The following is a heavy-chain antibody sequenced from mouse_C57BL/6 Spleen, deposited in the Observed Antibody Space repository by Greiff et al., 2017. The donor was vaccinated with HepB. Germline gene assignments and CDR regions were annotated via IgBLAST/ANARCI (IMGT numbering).Heavy chain of an antibody. J-gene: IGHJ2*01. V-gene: IGHV10-3*01. D-gene: IGHD4-1*01. CDR3: VRAGPRDYFDY. CDR2: IRSKSSNNAT. Sequence: EVQLVESGGGLVQPKGSLKLSCAASGFTFNTYAMHWVRQAPGKGLEWVARIRSKSSNNATYYADSVKDRFTISRDDSQSMLYLQMNNLKTEDTAMYYCVRAGPRDYFDYWGQGTTLTVSS. CDR1: GFTFNTYA.